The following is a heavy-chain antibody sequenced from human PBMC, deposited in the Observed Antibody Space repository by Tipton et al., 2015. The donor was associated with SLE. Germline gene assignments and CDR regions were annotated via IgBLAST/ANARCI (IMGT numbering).Heavy chain of an antibody. D-gene: IGHD7-27*01. CDR2: MHNSGDS. CDR3: ARDIEAPGDFLYFDY. Sequence: TLSLTCKVSGISISTHYWSWIRQPPGKGLEWIGQMHNSGDSTYNPSLKSRVTMSVDTSKNHFSLKLTSVIAADTAVYYCARDIEAPGDFLYFDYWGQGILVTVSS. CDR1: GISISTHY. V-gene: IGHV4-59*11. J-gene: IGHJ4*02.